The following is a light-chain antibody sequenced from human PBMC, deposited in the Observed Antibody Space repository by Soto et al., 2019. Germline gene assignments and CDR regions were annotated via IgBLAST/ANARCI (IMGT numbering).Light chain of an antibody. Sequence: QSVLTQPASVSGSPGQSITISCTGTSSDVGGYNYVSWYQQHPGKAPKLIIYDVNNRPSGVSNRFSGSKSGNTASLTVSRLQAEDEADYYCSSYTSSSTYVFGTGTKVTVL. V-gene: IGLV2-14*01. CDR1: SSDVGGYNY. CDR3: SSYTSSSTYV. CDR2: DVN. J-gene: IGLJ1*01.